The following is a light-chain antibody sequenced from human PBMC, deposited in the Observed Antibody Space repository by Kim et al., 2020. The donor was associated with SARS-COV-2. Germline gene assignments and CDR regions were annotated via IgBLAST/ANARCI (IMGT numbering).Light chain of an antibody. V-gene: IGKV3-20*01. CDR1: QSVSSTY. J-gene: IGKJ1*01. Sequence: EIVLTQSPGTLSLSPGEKATLSCRASQSVSSTYLAWYQQRPGQAPRLLIYGASNWATGIPDRFSGSGSGTDFTLTISRVEPEDFAVYYCQQYGSSPQTFGQGTKGESK. CDR3: QQYGSSPQT. CDR2: GAS.